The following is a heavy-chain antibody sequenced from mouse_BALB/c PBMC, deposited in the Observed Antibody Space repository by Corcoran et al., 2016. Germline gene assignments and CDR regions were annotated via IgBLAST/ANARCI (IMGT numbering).Heavy chain of an antibody. Sequence: EVQLQQSGAELVKPGTSVKLSCTASGVNIKDTYMHGVKQRPEQGLEWSGRIDPANGNTKYDPKFQGKATITADTSSNTAYLQLSSLTSEDTAVYYCANWDWYFDVWGAGTTVTVSS. J-gene: IGHJ1*01. CDR1: GVNIKDTY. CDR3: ANWDWYFDV. V-gene: IGHV14-3*02. D-gene: IGHD4-1*01. CDR2: IDPANGNT.